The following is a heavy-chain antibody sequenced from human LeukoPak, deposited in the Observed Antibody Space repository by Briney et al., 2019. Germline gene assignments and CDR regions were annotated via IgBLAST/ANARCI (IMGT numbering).Heavy chain of an antibody. Sequence: PGGSLRLSCAASGFTFSSYGMHWVRQAPGKGLEWVAVISYDGSNKYYADSVKGRFTISRDNSKNTLYLQMNSLRAEDTAVYYCARVTHYSYGYADDAFDIWGQGTMVTVSS. CDR3: ARVTHYSYGYADDAFDI. CDR1: GFTFSSYG. J-gene: IGHJ3*02. D-gene: IGHD5-18*01. V-gene: IGHV3-30*19. CDR2: ISYDGSNK.